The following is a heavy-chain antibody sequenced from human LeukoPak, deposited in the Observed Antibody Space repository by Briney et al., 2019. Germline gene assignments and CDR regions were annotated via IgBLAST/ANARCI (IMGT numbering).Heavy chain of an antibody. CDR1: GFTFSGSA. D-gene: IGHD3-10*01. J-gene: IGHJ4*02. Sequence: GGSLRLSCAASGFTFSGSALHWVRQASGKGLEWVGRIRSTANGYATAYAASVKGRFTISRDDSKNTAYLQMDSLKTEDTAVYYCTGNYYGSGSYADFDYWGREPWSPSRQ. V-gene: IGHV3-73*01. CDR2: IRSTANGYAT. CDR3: TGNYYGSGSYADFDY.